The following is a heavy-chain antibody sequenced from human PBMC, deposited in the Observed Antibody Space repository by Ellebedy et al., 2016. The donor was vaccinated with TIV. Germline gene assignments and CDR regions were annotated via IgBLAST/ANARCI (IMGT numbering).Heavy chain of an antibody. Sequence: GESLKISCAASGFTFSSYAMHWVRQAPGKGLEWVAVISYDGSNKYYADSVKGRFTISRDNSKNTLYLQMNSLRAEDMAVYYCARDFEVCGGDCYRDYWGQGTLVTISS. CDR1: GFTFSSYA. J-gene: IGHJ4*02. CDR3: ARDFEVCGGDCYRDY. CDR2: ISYDGSNK. D-gene: IGHD2-21*02. V-gene: IGHV3-30-3*01.